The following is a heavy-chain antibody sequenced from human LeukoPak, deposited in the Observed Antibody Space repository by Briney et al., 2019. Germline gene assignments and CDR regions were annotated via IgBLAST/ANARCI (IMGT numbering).Heavy chain of an antibody. V-gene: IGHV1-2*06. J-gene: IGHJ4*02. CDR1: GYTFTGYY. CDR2: ITPNSGGT. D-gene: IGHD3-22*01. Sequence: GASVKVSCKAAGYTFTGYYMHWVRQAPGQGLEWMGRITPNSGGTNYAQKFQGRVTMTRDTSISTAYMELSRLRSDDTAVYYCARDPRPYYYDSSGYWYYFDYWGQGTLVTVSS. CDR3: ARDPRPYYYDSSGYWYYFDY.